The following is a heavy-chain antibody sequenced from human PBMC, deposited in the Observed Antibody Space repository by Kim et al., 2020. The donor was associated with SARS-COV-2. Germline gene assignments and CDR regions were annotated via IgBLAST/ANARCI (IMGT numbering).Heavy chain of an antibody. CDR3: ATLVVTDYNWFDP. D-gene: IGHD2-21*02. CDR2: ISYDGSNK. V-gene: IGHV3-30*03. Sequence: GGSLRLSCAASGFTFSSYGMHWVRQAPGKGLEWVAVISYDGSNKYYADSVKGRFTISRDNSKNTLYLQMNSLRAEDTAVYYCATLVVTDYNWFDPWGQGTLVTVSS. J-gene: IGHJ5*02. CDR1: GFTFSSYG.